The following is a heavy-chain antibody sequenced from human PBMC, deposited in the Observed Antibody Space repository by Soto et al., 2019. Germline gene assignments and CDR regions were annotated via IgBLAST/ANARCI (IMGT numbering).Heavy chain of an antibody. V-gene: IGHV3-30*18. Sequence: QVQLVESGGGVVQPGRSLRLSCAASGFTFSSYGMHWVRQAPGKGLEWVAVISYDGSNKYYADSVKGRFTISRDNSKNTLYLQMNSLRAEDTAVYYCAKDVSSTYYDFWSGYRHDAFDIWGQGTMVTVSS. D-gene: IGHD3-3*01. CDR3: AKDVSSTYYDFWSGYRHDAFDI. CDR1: GFTFSSYG. CDR2: ISYDGSNK. J-gene: IGHJ3*02.